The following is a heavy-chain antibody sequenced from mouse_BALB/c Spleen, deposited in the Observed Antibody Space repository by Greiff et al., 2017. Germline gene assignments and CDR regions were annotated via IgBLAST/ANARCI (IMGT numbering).Heavy chain of an antibody. CDR3: AREEGLLRFYFDY. Sequence: EVHLVESGGGLVKPGGSLKLSCAASGFTFSSYAMSWVRQTPEKRLEWVASISSGGSTYYPDSVKGRFTISRDNARNILYLQMSSLRSEDTAMYYCAREEGLLRFYFDYWGQGTTLTVSS. CDR2: ISSGGST. CDR1: GFTFSSYA. J-gene: IGHJ2*01. V-gene: IGHV5-6-5*01. D-gene: IGHD1-1*01.